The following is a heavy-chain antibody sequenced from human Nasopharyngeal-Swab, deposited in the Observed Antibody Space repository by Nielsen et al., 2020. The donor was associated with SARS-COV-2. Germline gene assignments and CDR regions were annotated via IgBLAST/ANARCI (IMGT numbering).Heavy chain of an antibody. CDR3: AKEALGYSGYDSNWFDP. Sequence: SLKISCAASGFTFDDYAMHWVRQAPGKGLEWVSGISWNSGSIGYADSVKGRFTISRDNAKNSLYLQMNSLRAEDTALYYCAKEALGYSGYDSNWFDPWGQGTLDTVSS. D-gene: IGHD5-12*01. J-gene: IGHJ5*02. V-gene: IGHV3-9*01. CDR2: ISWNSGSI. CDR1: GFTFDDYA.